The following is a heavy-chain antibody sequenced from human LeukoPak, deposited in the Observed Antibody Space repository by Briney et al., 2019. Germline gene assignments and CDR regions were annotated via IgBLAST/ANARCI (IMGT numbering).Heavy chain of an antibody. Sequence: PSQTLSLTCAVSGGSISSGGYSWSWIRQPPGKGLEWIGYIYHSGSTYYNPSLKSRVTISVDRSKNQFSLKLSSVTAADTAVYYCARASSYGFLDYWGQGTLVTVSS. CDR3: ARASSYGFLDY. D-gene: IGHD5-18*01. CDR2: IYHSGST. V-gene: IGHV4-30-2*01. J-gene: IGHJ4*02. CDR1: GGSISSGGYS.